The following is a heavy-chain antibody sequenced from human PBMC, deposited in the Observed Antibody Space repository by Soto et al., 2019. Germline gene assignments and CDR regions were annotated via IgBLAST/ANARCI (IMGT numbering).Heavy chain of an antibody. Sequence: EVQLVESGGGLVQPGGSLTLSCAASGFRFSSYSMNWVRQAPGKGPEWVSYIDHSSSSVRYVDSVEGRFTISRDNAKDSLSLQMNSLRVEDTAMYYCAVGIAVARGYFDLWGRGTLVTVSS. J-gene: IGHJ2*01. V-gene: IGHV3-48*04. CDR1: GFRFSSYS. CDR2: IDHSSSSV. D-gene: IGHD6-19*01. CDR3: AVGIAVARGYFDL.